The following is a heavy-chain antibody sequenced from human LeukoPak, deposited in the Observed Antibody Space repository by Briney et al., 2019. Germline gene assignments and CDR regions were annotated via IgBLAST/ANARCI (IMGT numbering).Heavy chain of an antibody. J-gene: IGHJ4*02. CDR1: GGSISSYY. CDR2: IYYSGST. V-gene: IGHV4-59*01. Sequence: SETLSLTCTVSGGSISSYYWSWIRQPPGKGLEWIGYIYYSGSTNYNPSLKSRVTISVDTSKNQFSLRLSSVTAADTAVYYCARGARYSGYEGPYFDYWGQGTLVTVSS. CDR3: ARGARYSGYEGPYFDY. D-gene: IGHD5-12*01.